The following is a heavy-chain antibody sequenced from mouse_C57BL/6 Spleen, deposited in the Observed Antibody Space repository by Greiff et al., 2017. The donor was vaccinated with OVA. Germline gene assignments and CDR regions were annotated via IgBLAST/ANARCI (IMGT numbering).Heavy chain of an antibody. V-gene: IGHV5-4*03. CDR2: ISDGGSYT. CDR1: GFTFSSYA. Sequence: EVKLLQSGGGLVKPGGSLKLSCAASGFTFSSYAMSWVRQTPEKRLEWVATISDGGSYTNYPDNVKGRFTISRDNAKNNLYLQMSHLKSEDTAMYYCARASNHHAMDYWGQGTSVTVSS. D-gene: IGHD6-1*01. CDR3: ARASNHHAMDY. J-gene: IGHJ4*01.